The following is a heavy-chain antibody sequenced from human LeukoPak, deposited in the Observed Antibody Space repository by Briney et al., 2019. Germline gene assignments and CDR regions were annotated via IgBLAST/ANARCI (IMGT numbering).Heavy chain of an antibody. J-gene: IGHJ4*02. V-gene: IGHV3-48*02. CDR3: ARGWIDCSRTSCYAFDY. CDR2: ISSSSSTI. D-gene: IGHD2-2*01. Sequence: PGGSLRLSCAASGFTFSSYSMNWVRQAPGKGLEWVSYISSSSSTIYYADSVKGRFTISRDNAKNSLYLQMNSLRDEDTAVYYCARGWIDCSRTSCYAFDYWGQGTLVTVSS. CDR1: GFTFSSYS.